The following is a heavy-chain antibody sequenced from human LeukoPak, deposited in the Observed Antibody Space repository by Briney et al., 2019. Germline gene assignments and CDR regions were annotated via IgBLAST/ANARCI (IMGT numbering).Heavy chain of an antibody. D-gene: IGHD1-20*01. Sequence: SETLSLTCAVYGGSFSGYYWSWIRQPPGKGLEWIGEINHSGSTNYNPSLKSRVTISVDTSKNQFSLKLSSVTAADTAVYYCARRTNNWKAHASDIWGQGTMVTVSS. CDR3: ARRTNNWKAHASDI. CDR2: INHSGST. J-gene: IGHJ3*02. CDR1: GGSFSGYY. V-gene: IGHV4-34*01.